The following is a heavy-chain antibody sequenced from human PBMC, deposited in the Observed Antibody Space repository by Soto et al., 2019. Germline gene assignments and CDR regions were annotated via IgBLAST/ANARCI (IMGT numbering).Heavy chain of an antibody. J-gene: IGHJ5*02. CDR1: GYTFATYW. Sequence: EVQLVQSGVEVKKPGDSLKISCRGSGYTFATYWIGWVRQMSGEGLEWVGIIYPDDSDARYSPSFEGQVTISADKSVSTAYLQWSSLKASDTAMYYCARLSMLPQVGKGFDPWGQGTLVTVSS. CDR2: IYPDDSDA. CDR3: ARLSMLPQVGKGFDP. D-gene: IGHD2-15*01. V-gene: IGHV5-51*03.